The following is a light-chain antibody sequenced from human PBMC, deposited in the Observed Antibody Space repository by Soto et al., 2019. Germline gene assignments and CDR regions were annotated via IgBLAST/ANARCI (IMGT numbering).Light chain of an antibody. CDR3: LQHSDYPFT. J-gene: IGKJ2*01. CDR2: SAS. Sequence: DIQMTQSPSSLSASVGDRVTITCRASQGIRDALGWYQQKPGKVPKRLIYSASSLQSGVPSRFSGSGSETEFTLTIRSLQPEDFATYYCLQHSDYPFTFGQGTRLEI. CDR1: QGIRDA. V-gene: IGKV1-17*01.